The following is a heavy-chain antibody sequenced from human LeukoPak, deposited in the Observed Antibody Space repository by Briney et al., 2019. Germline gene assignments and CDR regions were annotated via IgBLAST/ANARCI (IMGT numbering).Heavy chain of an antibody. CDR2: ISYDGSNK. CDR1: GFTFSNYA. Sequence: GGSLRLSCAASGFTFSNYAMHWVRQAPGKGLEWVAVISYDGSNKYYADSVKGRFTISRDNSKNTLYLQMNSLRAEDTAVYYCARVALEWLFRYYFDYWGQGTLVTVSS. CDR3: ARVALEWLFRYYFDY. D-gene: IGHD3-3*01. V-gene: IGHV3-30-3*01. J-gene: IGHJ4*02.